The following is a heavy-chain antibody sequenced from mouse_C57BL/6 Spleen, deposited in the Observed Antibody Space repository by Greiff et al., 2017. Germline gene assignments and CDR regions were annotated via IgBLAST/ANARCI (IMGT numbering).Heavy chain of an antibody. Sequence: VQLQQSGAELVKPGASVKMSCKASGYTFTSYWLTWVKQRPGQGLEWIGDIYPGSGSTNYNEKFKSKATLTVDTSSSTAYMQLSSLTSEDSAVYYCARGIGYFDVWGTGTTVTVSS. CDR2: IYPGSGST. CDR1: GYTFTSYW. V-gene: IGHV1-55*01. J-gene: IGHJ1*03. CDR3: ARGIGYFDV.